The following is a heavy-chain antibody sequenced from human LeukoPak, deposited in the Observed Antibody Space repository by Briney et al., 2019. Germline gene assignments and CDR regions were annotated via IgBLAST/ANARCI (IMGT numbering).Heavy chain of an antibody. CDR3: ASSPANLQEFDY. J-gene: IGHJ4*02. CDR1: GGSISSGGYS. V-gene: IGHV4-30-2*01. D-gene: IGHD4-11*01. CDR2: IYHSGST. Sequence: SETLSLNCAVSGGSISSGGYSWSWIRQPPGKGLEWIGYIYHSGSTYYNPSLKSRVTISVDRSKNQFSLKLSSVTAADTAVYYCASSPANLQEFDYWGQGTLVTVSS.